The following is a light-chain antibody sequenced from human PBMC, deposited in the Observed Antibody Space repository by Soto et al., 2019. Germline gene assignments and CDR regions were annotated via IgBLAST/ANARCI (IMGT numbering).Light chain of an antibody. CDR2: HVS. Sequence: QSVLTQPASGSGSPGQSITISCTGTSGDVGAYNFVSWYQQHPGKAPKLIVYHVSDRPSGFSSRFSGSKSGNSASLTISGLHAEDEADYYCSSYASSDTFVFGTGTKVTVL. CDR1: SGDVGAYNF. CDR3: SSYASSDTFV. V-gene: IGLV2-14*03. J-gene: IGLJ1*01.